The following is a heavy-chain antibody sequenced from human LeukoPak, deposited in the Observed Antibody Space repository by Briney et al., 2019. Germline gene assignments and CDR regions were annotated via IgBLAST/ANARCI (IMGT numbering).Heavy chain of an antibody. CDR3: AIDTYYYGSGDPRYFDY. CDR1: GFTFSSYG. Sequence: GRSLRLSCAASGFTFSSYGMHWVRQAPGKGLEWVAVISYDGSNKYYADSVKGRFTISRDNSKNTLYLQMNSLRAEDTAVYYCAIDTYYYGSGDPRYFDYWGQGTLVTVSS. CDR2: ISYDGSNK. V-gene: IGHV3-30*03. D-gene: IGHD3-10*01. J-gene: IGHJ4*02.